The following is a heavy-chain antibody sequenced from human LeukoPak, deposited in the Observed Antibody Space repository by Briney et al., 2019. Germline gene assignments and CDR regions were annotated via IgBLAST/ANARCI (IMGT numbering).Heavy chain of an antibody. D-gene: IGHD6-19*01. V-gene: IGHV4-39*01. Sequence: TSETLSLTCTVSGGSISSSSYYWGWIRQPPGKGLEWIGSIYYSGSTYYNPSLKSRVTISVDTSKNQFSLKLSSVTAAVTAVYYCARRARYSSGWLYYYYMDVWGKGTTVTVSS. CDR1: GGSISSSSYY. CDR2: IYYSGST. J-gene: IGHJ6*03. CDR3: ARRARYSSGWLYYYYMDV.